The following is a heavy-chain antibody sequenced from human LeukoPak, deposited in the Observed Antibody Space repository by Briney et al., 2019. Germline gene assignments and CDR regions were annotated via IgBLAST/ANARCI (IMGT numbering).Heavy chain of an antibody. CDR3: ARDGDSGDFVGAFDV. V-gene: IGHV4-59*01. CDR1: GSSMITYY. Sequence: PSETLSLTCSVSGSSMITYYWGWVGQTPGKVRGFIRYISDTGITDSTPYLRSRVTISVDTSKSLFSLRLTSATAADTAVYYCARDGDSGDFVGAFDVWGQGTLVTVSS. D-gene: IGHD4-17*01. CDR2: ISDTGIT. J-gene: IGHJ3*01.